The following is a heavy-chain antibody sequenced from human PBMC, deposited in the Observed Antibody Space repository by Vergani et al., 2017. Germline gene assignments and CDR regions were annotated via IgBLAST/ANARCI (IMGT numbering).Heavy chain of an antibody. D-gene: IGHD3-10*01. CDR1: GGSISSSSYY. CDR3: ARLRRKPILGHNWFEP. J-gene: IGHJ5*02. CDR2: IYYSGST. V-gene: IGHV4-39*07. Sequence: QLQLQESGPGLVKPSETLSLTCTVSGGSISSSSYYWGWIRQPPGKGLEWIGSIYYSGSTYYNPSLKSRFTISVDTSKNQFSLKLSSVTAANTAVYYCARLRRKPILGHNWFEPWGQGTLVTVSS.